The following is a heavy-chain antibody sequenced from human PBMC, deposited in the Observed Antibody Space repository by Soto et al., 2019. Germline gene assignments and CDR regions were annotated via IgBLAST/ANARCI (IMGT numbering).Heavy chain of an antibody. CDR2: ISYDGSNK. V-gene: IGHV3-30-3*01. J-gene: IGHJ6*02. CDR1: GFNFRSYA. Sequence: GGSLRLSCAASGFNFRSYAMHWVRQAPGKGLEWVAVISYDGSNKYYADSVKGRFTISRDNSKNTLYLQINSLRAEDTAVYFCARDNYGMDVWGQGTTVTVSS. CDR3: ARDNYGMDV.